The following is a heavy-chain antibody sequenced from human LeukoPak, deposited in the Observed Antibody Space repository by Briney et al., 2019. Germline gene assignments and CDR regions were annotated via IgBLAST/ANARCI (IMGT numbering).Heavy chain of an antibody. CDR1: GFTFSSYS. V-gene: IGHV3-48*01. Sequence: GGSLRLSCAASGFTFSSYSMNWVRQAPGKGLEWVSYISSSSSTIYYADSVKGRFTISRDNAKNSLYLQMNSLRAEDTAVYYCARRITIFGVVRYYYYMDVWGKGTTVTVSS. J-gene: IGHJ6*03. CDR3: ARRITIFGVVRYYYYMDV. D-gene: IGHD3-3*01. CDR2: ISSSSSTI.